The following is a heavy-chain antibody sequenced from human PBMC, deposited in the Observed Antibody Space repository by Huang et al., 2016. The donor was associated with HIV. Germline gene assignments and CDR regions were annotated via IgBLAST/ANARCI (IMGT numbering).Heavy chain of an antibody. Sequence: QVQLQESGPGLVKPSETLSLTCTVSGGSVSSGSYYWSWIRQPPGKGREWIGYIYYSGSTNYNPSLKSRVTISVDTSKNQFSLKLSSVTAADTAVYYCARDTPLGATTGFDYWGQGTLVTVSS. CDR1: GGSVSSGSYY. CDR2: IYYSGST. J-gene: IGHJ4*02. D-gene: IGHD1-26*01. CDR3: ARDTPLGATTGFDY. V-gene: IGHV4-61*01.